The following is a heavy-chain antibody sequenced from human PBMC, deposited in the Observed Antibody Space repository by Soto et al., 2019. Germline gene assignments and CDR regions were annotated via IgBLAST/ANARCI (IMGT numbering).Heavy chain of an antibody. CDR2: IGTGGDT. D-gene: IGHD4-17*01. V-gene: IGHV3-13*01. Sequence: EVQLVESGGGLVQPGGSLRLSCAASGFTFSSYDMHWVRQATGKGLEWVSAIGTGGDTYYPGSVKGRFTISRENAKNSLYLQMNSLRAGDTAVYYCARGRAGDPSFDYWGQGTLVTVSS. CDR3: ARGRAGDPSFDY. CDR1: GFTFSSYD. J-gene: IGHJ4*02.